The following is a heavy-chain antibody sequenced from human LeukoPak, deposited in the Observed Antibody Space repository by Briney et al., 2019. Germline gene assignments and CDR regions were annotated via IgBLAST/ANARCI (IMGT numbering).Heavy chain of an antibody. D-gene: IGHD3-10*01. V-gene: IGHV3-23*01. CDR2: ISGSGGST. CDR3: AKVWDHYGSGSYSYSYFDY. CDR1: GFTFSSYA. Sequence: GGSLRLSCAASGFTFSSYAMSWVRQAPGKGLEWVSAISGSGGSTYCADSVKGRFTISRDNSNNTLYLQMNSLRAEDTAVYYCAKVWDHYGSGSYSYSYFDYWGQGTLVTVSS. J-gene: IGHJ4*01.